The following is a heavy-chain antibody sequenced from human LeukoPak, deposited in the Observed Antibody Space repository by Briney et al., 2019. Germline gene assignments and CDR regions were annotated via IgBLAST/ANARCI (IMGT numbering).Heavy chain of an antibody. J-gene: IGHJ6*03. Sequence: PGGSLRLSCAASGFTFSSYAMSWVRQAPGKGLEWVSTISNSDGSTYYADSVKGRFTISRDNSKNTLFLQMNSLRAEDTAVYYCAKCRSGYYYYYMDVWGKGTTVTVSS. D-gene: IGHD2-15*01. CDR2: ISNSDGST. CDR3: AKCRSGYYYYYMDV. V-gene: IGHV3-23*01. CDR1: GFTFSSYA.